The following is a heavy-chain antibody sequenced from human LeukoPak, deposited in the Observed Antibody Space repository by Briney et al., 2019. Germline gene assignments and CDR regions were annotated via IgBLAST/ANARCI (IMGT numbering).Heavy chain of an antibody. Sequence: GGSLRLSCTASGFTFSSYSMNWVRQAPGKGLEWVSSISSSSSYIYYADSVKGRFTISRDNAKNSLYLQMNSLRAEDTAVYYCARCPGYSYPFDYWGQGTLVTVSS. CDR2: ISSSSSYI. D-gene: IGHD5-18*01. CDR1: GFTFSSYS. J-gene: IGHJ4*02. CDR3: ARCPGYSYPFDY. V-gene: IGHV3-21*01.